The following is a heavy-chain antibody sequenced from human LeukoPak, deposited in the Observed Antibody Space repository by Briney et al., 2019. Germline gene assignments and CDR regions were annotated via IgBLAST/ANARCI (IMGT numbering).Heavy chain of an antibody. J-gene: IGHJ6*02. Sequence: GGSLRLSCTAWGFTFGHYAMSWVRQAPGKGLEWVGFIRSKAYGGTTEYAASVKGRFTISRDDSKSIAYLQMNSLKTEDTAFYYCTRGPILLWIHNGMDVWGQGTTVTVSS. CDR1: GFTFGHYA. CDR3: TRGPILLWIHNGMDV. D-gene: IGHD3-10*01. V-gene: IGHV3-49*04. CDR2: IRSKAYGGTT.